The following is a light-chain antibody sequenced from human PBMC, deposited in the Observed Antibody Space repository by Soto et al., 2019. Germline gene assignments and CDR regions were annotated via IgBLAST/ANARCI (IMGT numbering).Light chain of an antibody. CDR3: QQYKDWPPST. V-gene: IGKV3-15*01. Sequence: IVMTQSPATLSVSPGERATLSCRASQSVHSRLAWYQKKPCQGPRLGFYNASTRATSIPPRFSGRGSGTDFTLTISSLQSEDFGIYFFQQYKDWPPSTCGGGTKVEIK. J-gene: IGKJ4*01. CDR1: QSVHSR. CDR2: NAS.